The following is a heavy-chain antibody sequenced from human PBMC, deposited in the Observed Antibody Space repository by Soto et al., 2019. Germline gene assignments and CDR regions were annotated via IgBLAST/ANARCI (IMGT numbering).Heavy chain of an antibody. Sequence: EVQLLESGGGLVQPGESLRLSCAASGFTFTNYAMSWVRQAPGKGLEWVSTISASGSSIYYVDSVKGRFSISRDNFKNTLYMIMSLIAADAAVLYCCTRDKNYPAHDYWGQGTLVTVSS. D-gene: IGHD2-2*01. CDR3: TRDKNYPAHDY. CDR1: GFTFTNYA. V-gene: IGHV3-23*01. CDR2: ISASGSSI. J-gene: IGHJ4*02.